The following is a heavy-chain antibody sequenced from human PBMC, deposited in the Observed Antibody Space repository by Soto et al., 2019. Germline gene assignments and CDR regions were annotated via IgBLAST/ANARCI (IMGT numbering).Heavy chain of an antibody. J-gene: IGHJ4*02. V-gene: IGHV4-59*01. D-gene: IGHD6-13*01. Sequence: SETLSLTCTVSGGSISSYYWSWIRQPPGKGLEWIGYIYYSGSTNYNPSLKSRVTISVDTSKNQFSLKLSSVTAADTAVYYCARDHGSSWYGGVGYWGQGTLVTVSS. CDR3: ARDHGSSWYGGVGY. CDR1: GGSISSYY. CDR2: IYYSGST.